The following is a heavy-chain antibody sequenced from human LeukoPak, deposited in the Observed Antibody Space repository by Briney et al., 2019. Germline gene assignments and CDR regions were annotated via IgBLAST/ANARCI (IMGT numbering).Heavy chain of an antibody. CDR1: GFTLRSYW. CDR2: INQDGSEK. CDR3: ARTRLSCDC. J-gene: IGHJ4*02. Sequence: PGGSLRLSCAASGFTLRSYWMTWVRQAPGKGLEWVASINQDGSEKNYVDSVKGRFTISRDNAEISLYLQMNSLRDEDTAVYYCARTRLSCDCWGQGTLVTVSS. V-gene: IGHV3-7*01.